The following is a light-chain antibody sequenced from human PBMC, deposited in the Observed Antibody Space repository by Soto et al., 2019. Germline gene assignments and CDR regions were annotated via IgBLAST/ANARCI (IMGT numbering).Light chain of an antibody. CDR3: SSYTSSSLHV. J-gene: IGLJ1*01. CDR2: DVS. V-gene: IGLV2-14*03. Sequence: QSVLTQPASVSGSPGQSITISCTGTSSDVGGYNYVSWYQQHPGKAPKLMIYDVSNWPSGVSNRFSGSKSGNTASLTISGLQDEDEADYYCSSYTSSSLHVFGTGTKLTVL. CDR1: SSDVGGYNY.